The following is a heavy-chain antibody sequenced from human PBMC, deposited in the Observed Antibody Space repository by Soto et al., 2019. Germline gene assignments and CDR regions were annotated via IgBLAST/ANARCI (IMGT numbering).Heavy chain of an antibody. CDR3: ASRAQSTLDDMWNWFDP. V-gene: IGHV4-34*02. CDR2: INHSGST. CDR1: GGSFSGYY. Sequence: QVQLQQWGAGLLKPSETLSLTCAVYGGSFSGYYWSWIRQPPGKGLEWIGEINHSGSTNYNPSLKSRVTISVDTSTNQFSLKLSSVTAADMAVYYCASRAQSTLDDMWNWFDPWGQGTLVTVSS. J-gene: IGHJ5*02. D-gene: IGHD2-2*01.